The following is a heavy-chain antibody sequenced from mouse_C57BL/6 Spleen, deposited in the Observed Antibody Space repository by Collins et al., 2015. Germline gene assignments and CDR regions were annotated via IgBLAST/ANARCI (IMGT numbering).Heavy chain of an antibody. CDR3: TPGNSYVAWFTS. CDR2: IDPETGGT. Sequence: QVRLQQSGADLVRPGASVTLSCKASGYTFTDYEMHWVKQTPVHGLEWIGAIDPETGGTAYNRKFKGKAILTADKSSSTAYMELRSLTSEDSAVYYCTPGNSYVAWFTSWGQGTLVTVSA. V-gene: IGHV1-15*01. CDR1: GYTFTDYE. J-gene: IGHJ3*01. D-gene: IGHD1-1*01.